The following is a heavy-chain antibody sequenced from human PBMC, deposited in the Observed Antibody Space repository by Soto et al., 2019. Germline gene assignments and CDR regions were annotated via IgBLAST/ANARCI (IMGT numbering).Heavy chain of an antibody. CDR2: VSYDGSNK. Sequence: GGSLRLSCAASGVTFSSYGMHWVRQAPGKGLEGVALVSYDGSNKYYTDSVKGRFTISRDNSKNTLYLQMNSLRAVDTAVFFCAKDRGIGVVVVAASLLFDYWGQGT. CDR3: AKDRGIGVVVVAASLLFDY. J-gene: IGHJ4*02. CDR1: GVTFSSYG. V-gene: IGHV3-30*18. D-gene: IGHD2-15*01.